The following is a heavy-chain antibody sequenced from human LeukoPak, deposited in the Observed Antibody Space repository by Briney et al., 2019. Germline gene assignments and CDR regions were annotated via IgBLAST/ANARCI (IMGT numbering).Heavy chain of an antibody. V-gene: IGHV4-34*01. CDR3: ARVGLSRSELLRLRAFDI. CDR1: GGSFSGYY. D-gene: IGHD1-26*01. CDR2: INHSGST. J-gene: IGHJ3*02. Sequence: PSETLSLTCAVYGGSFSGYYWSWIRQPPGKGLEWIGEINHSGSTNYNPSLKSRVTISVDTSKNQFSLKLSSVTAADTAVYYCARVGLSRSELLRLRAFDIWGQGTMVTVSS.